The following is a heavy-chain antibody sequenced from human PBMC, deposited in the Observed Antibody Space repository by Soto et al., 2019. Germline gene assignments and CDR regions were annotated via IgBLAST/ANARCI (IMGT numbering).Heavy chain of an antibody. CDR3: AMPKYCSGGSCYSFDY. Sequence: GESLKISCKGSGYSFTNYWIGWVRQMPGKGLEWMGIIYPGDSDTRYSPSFQGQVTISADKSISTAYLQWSSLKASDTAMYYCAMPKYCSGGSCYSFDYWGQGTLVTVSS. D-gene: IGHD2-15*01. V-gene: IGHV5-51*01. J-gene: IGHJ4*02. CDR1: GYSFTNYW. CDR2: IYPGDSDT.